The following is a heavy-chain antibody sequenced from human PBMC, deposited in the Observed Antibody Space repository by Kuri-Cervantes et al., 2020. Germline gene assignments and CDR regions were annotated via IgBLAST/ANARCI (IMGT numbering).Heavy chain of an antibody. CDR2: IYPGDSDT. J-gene: IGHJ4*02. CDR1: GYSFTSYW. V-gene: IGHV5-51*01. CDR3: ARRQSCSSGTCYADY. Sequence: GESLKISCKGSGYSFTSYWIGWVRQMPGKGLEWMGIIYPGDSDTRYSPSFLGQVTMSVDKSISAAYLQWSSLKSSDTAMYHCARRQSCSSGTCYADYWGQGSLVTVSS. D-gene: IGHD2-15*01.